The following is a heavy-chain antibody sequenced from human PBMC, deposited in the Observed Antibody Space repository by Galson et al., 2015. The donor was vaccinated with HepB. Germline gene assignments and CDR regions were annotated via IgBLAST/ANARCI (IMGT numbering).Heavy chain of an antibody. D-gene: IGHD3-16*02. CDR2: ISGDGSNT. CDR3: AREMYYDHVWGNYRYPEAFDY. V-gene: IGHV3-30*04. CDR1: GFTFSTYT. J-gene: IGHJ4*02. Sequence: SLRLSCAASGFTFSTYTMHWLRQAPGKGLEWVAVISGDGSNTNYPDAVKGRFTTSRDNSKNTLYLQMNSLRPEDTAVFYCAREMYYDHVWGNYRYPEAFDYWGQGTLVTVSS.